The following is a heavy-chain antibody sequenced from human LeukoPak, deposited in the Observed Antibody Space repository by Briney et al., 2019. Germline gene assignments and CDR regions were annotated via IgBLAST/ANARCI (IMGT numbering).Heavy chain of an antibody. Sequence: ASVKVSCKASGGTFSSYAISWVRQAPGQGLEWMGGIIPIFGTANYAQKFQGRVTITADESTSTAYMELSSLRSEDTAVYYCARDGVMAKYYYGMDVWGQGTTVTVSS. CDR1: GGTFSSYA. D-gene: IGHD2-8*01. CDR3: ARDGVMAKYYYGMDV. V-gene: IGHV1-69*01. CDR2: IIPIFGTA. J-gene: IGHJ6*02.